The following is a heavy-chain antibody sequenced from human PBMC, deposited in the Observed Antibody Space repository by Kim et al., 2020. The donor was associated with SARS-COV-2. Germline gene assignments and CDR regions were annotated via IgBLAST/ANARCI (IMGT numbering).Heavy chain of an antibody. J-gene: IGHJ5*02. V-gene: IGHV4-34*01. CDR2: INHSGST. CDR3: ARGALHTTFGVVARFDP. D-gene: IGHD3-3*01. CDR1: GGSFSGYY. Sequence: SETLSLTCAVYGGSFSGYYWSWIRQPPGKGLEWIGEINHSGSTNYNPSLKSRVTISVDTSKNQFSLKLSSVTAADTAVYYCARGALHTTFGVVARFDPWGQGTLVTVSS.